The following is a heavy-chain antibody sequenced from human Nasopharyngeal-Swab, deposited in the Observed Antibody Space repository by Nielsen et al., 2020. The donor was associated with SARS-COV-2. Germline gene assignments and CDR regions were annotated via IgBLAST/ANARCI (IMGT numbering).Heavy chain of an antibody. D-gene: IGHD2-2*01. Sequence: SETLSLTCAVSGGSFSAYYWGWIRKPPGKGLKWIGELNHSGGTNYNTSLKSRVTISVDTSKNPFSLKLSSVTAADTDVYYCARGLSGIVPAPILGLGPYYPYYYMDVWGKGTTVTVSS. CDR3: ARGLSGIVPAPILGLGPYYPYYYMDV. CDR1: GGSFSAYY. J-gene: IGHJ6*03. CDR2: LNHSGGT. V-gene: IGHV4-34*01.